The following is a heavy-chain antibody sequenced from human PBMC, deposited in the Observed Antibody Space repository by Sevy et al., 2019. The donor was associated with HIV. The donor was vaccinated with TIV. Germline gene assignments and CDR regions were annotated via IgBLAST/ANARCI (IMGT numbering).Heavy chain of an antibody. V-gene: IGHV3-48*03. CDR3: ATNKVMAV. J-gene: IGHJ4*02. CDR2: INSGGSTM. CDR1: GFTFNTYE. D-gene: IGHD3-16*01. Sequence: GGSLRLSCAASGFTFNTYEMNWVRQAPGKGLEWLSYINSGGSTMYYADSVKDRFTISRDNDKNSLYLQMNSLRVEDTAVYYCATNKVMAVWGQGTLVTVSS.